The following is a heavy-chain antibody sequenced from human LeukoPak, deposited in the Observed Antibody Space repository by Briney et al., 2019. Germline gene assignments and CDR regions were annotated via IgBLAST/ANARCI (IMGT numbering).Heavy chain of an antibody. V-gene: IGHV3-53*01. CDR1: GFPASSYY. D-gene: IGHD4-17*01. J-gene: IGHJ2*01. Sequence: PGGSLRLSCAASGFPASSYYMSWVRQAPGKGLERVSLLYIGGRTYYADSVTGRSSISRDNSKNTLYLQMNSLGAEDTAVYYCARCLGGDYVSDTYWYFDLWGRGSLVTVSS. CDR2: LYIGGRT. CDR3: ARCLGGDYVSDTYWYFDL.